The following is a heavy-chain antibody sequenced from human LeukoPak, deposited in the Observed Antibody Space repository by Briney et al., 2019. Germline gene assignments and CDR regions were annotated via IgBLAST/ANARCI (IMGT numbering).Heavy chain of an antibody. J-gene: IGHJ3*02. V-gene: IGHV1-2*06. CDR3: ANTGGYCSSTGCYRAFDI. CDR1: GYTFTNYG. CDR2: INPNSGGT. Sequence: ASVKVSCKASGYTFTNYGINWVRQAPGQGLEWMGRINPNSGGTNYAQKFQGRVTMTRDTSISTAYMELSRLRSDDTAVYYCANTGGYCSSTGCYRAFDIWGQGTMVTVSS. D-gene: IGHD2-2*02.